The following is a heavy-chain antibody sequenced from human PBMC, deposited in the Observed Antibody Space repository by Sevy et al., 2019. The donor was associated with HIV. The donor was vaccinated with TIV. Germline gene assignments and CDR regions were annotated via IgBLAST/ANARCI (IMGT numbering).Heavy chain of an antibody. CDR3: AKDIRIFGVVLDY. J-gene: IGHJ4*02. D-gene: IGHD3-3*01. CDR1: GFTFSSYG. Sequence: GGSLRLSCAASGFTFSSYGMHWVRQAPVKGLEWVAFIRYDGSNKYYADSVKGRFTISRDNSKNTLYLQMNSLRAEDTAVYYCAKDIRIFGVVLDYWGQGTLVTVSS. CDR2: IRYDGSNK. V-gene: IGHV3-30*02.